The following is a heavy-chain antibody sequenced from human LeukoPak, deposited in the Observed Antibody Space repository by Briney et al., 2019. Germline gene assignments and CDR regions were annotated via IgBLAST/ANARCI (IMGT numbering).Heavy chain of an antibody. D-gene: IGHD2-8*01. CDR3: ARDAPTNGVLYSGFDY. J-gene: IGHJ4*02. V-gene: IGHV3-48*01. CDR2: ITSSSSTL. CDR1: GFTLSTYS. Sequence: PGASLRLSCAASGFTLSTYSMSWVRQAPGNGLEWVSYITSSSSTLYYADSVKGRFTISRDNAKNSLYLQMNSLRVEDTAVYYCARDAPTNGVLYSGFDYWGQRTLVTVSS.